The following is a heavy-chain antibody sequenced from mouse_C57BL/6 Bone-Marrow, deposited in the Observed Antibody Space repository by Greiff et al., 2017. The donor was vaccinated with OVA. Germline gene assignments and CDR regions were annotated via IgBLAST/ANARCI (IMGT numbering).Heavy chain of an antibody. CDR3: AISGLWLRLGYWYFDV. J-gene: IGHJ1*03. CDR1: GYTFTSYW. Sequence: QVQLQQPGAELVKPGASVKLSCKASGYTFTSYWMHWVKQRPGRGLEWIGRIDPNSGGTKYNETFKSKATLTVDKPSSTAYMQLSSLTSEDSAVYYCAISGLWLRLGYWYFDVWGTGTTVTVSS. D-gene: IGHD2-2*01. V-gene: IGHV1-62-3*01. CDR2: IDPNSGGT.